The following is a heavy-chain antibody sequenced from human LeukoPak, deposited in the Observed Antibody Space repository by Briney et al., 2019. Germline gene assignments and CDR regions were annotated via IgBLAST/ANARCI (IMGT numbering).Heavy chain of an antibody. Sequence: GRSLRLSCAASRFTFSSYAMHWVRQAPGKGLEWVAVISYDGSNKYYADSVKGRFTISRDNSKNTLYLQMNSLRAEDTAVYYCASSHALYDSSGYYGDWGQGTLVTVSS. D-gene: IGHD3-22*01. CDR1: RFTFSSYA. V-gene: IGHV3-30-3*01. J-gene: IGHJ4*02. CDR2: ISYDGSNK. CDR3: ASSHALYDSSGYYGD.